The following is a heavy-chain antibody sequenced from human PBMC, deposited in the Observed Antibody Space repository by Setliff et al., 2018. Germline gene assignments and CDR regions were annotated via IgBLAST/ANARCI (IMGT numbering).Heavy chain of an antibody. CDR2: INTDGST. D-gene: IGHD3-3*01. CDR3: ARLSGFQYIVD. Sequence: SETLSLTCTVPGGSISYNYWSWIRQPAGKGLQWIGRINTDGSTNYNPSLRSRVTISLDAPKNQFSLELTSVTAADTAVYYCARLSGFQYIVDWGKGTTVTVSS. CDR1: GGSISYNY. V-gene: IGHV4-4*07. J-gene: IGHJ6*03.